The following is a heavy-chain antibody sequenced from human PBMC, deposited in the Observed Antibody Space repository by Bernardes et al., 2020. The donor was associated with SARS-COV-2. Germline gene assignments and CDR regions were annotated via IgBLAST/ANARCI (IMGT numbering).Heavy chain of an antibody. CDR1: GYSFPNFW. CDR2: VYPGDSDT. CDR3: ASSVVVATIFGLDY. Sequence: GESLKISCKASGYSFPNFWIGWVRQMPGKGLEWVGIVYPGDSDTRYSPSFQGQVTISADKSINTAYLQWSSLKASDTAIYYCASSVVVATIFGLDYWGQGTLVTVSS. J-gene: IGHJ4*02. V-gene: IGHV5-51*01. D-gene: IGHD5-12*01.